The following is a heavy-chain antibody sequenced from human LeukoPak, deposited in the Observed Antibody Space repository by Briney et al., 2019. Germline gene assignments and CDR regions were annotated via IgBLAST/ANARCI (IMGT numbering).Heavy chain of an antibody. Sequence: TSETLSLTCTVSGDSISSYYWSWIRQPPGKGLEWIGYIYYSGSTKYNPSLKSRVTISVDTSKNQFSLKLNSVTAADTAVYYCARGGAGNRGGACYLNWLDPWGQGTLVTVSS. J-gene: IGHJ5*02. CDR1: GDSISSYY. V-gene: IGHV4-59*01. CDR2: IYYSGST. CDR3: ARGGAGNRGGACYLNWLDP. D-gene: IGHD2-21*02.